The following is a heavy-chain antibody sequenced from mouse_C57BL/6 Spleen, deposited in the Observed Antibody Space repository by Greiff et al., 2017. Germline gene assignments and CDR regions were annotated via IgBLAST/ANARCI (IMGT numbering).Heavy chain of an antibody. CDR3: ASDYGSSGAMDY. CDR1: GFTFSDYG. Sequence: EVMLVESGGGLVKPGGSLKLSCAASGFTFSDYGMHWVRQAPEKGLEWVAYISSGSSTIYYADTVKGRVTISRDKAKNTLFLQMTSLRSEDTAMYYCASDYGSSGAMDYWGQGTSVTVSS. CDR2: ISSGSSTI. D-gene: IGHD1-1*01. J-gene: IGHJ4*01. V-gene: IGHV5-17*01.